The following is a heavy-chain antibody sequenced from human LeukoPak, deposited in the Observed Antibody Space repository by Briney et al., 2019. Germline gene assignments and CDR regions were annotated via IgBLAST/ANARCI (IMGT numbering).Heavy chain of an antibody. J-gene: IGHJ4*02. D-gene: IGHD3-22*01. V-gene: IGHV3-66*01. CDR1: GFTVKSNY. CDR2: IYGGGST. CDR3: ASDPRPYYDSSGYVDY. Sequence: PGGSLRLPCAASGFTVKSNYMSWVRQAPGKGLEWVSVIYGGGSTYYADSVKGRFAISRDNSKNTLYLQMNNLRAEDTAVYYCASDPRPYYDSSGYVDYWGQGTLVTVSS.